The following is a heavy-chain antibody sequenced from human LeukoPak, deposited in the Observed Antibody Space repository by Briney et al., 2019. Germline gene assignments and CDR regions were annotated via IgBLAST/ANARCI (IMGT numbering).Heavy chain of an antibody. Sequence: GGSLRLSCAASRFTFSSYSMNWVRQAPGQGLEWGSSISSSGSYIDYADSGKGRFTISIDNAKTSLYLQMNRLRAEGTAVYHCERDKGAATSYWGQGTPLTLSS. D-gene: IGHD1-26*01. CDR2: ISSSGSYI. CDR1: RFTFSSYS. V-gene: IGHV3-21*01. CDR3: ERDKGAATSY. J-gene: IGHJ4*02.